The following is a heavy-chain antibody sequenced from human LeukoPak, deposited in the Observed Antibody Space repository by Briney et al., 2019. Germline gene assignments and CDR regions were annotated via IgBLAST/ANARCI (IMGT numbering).Heavy chain of an antibody. Sequence: MASETLSLTCTVSGGSISSPSYFWTWVRQPAGKGLEWIGYIYYSGSTNYNPSLKSRVTISVDTSKNQFSLKLSSVTAADTAVYYCARARRRVIETEWGQGTLVTVSS. CDR3: ARARRRVIETE. D-gene: IGHD3-16*02. J-gene: IGHJ4*02. CDR1: GGSISSPSYF. CDR2: IYYSGST. V-gene: IGHV4-61*10.